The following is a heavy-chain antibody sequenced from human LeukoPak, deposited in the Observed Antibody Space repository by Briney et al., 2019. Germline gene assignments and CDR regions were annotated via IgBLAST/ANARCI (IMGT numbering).Heavy chain of an antibody. J-gene: IGHJ2*01. D-gene: IGHD3-10*01. CDR3: ARDGGRDVHDWYFDL. CDR2: IRDNGRHT. V-gene: IGHV3-74*01. CDR1: GFTLSNYW. Sequence: GGSLRLSCAASGFTLSNYWMMHWVRQDPGKGLAWVARIRDNGRHTNYADSVKGRFIVSRDSARNTMYLQMKRLRVEDTAVYYCARDGGRDVHDWYFDLWGPGTLVTVSS.